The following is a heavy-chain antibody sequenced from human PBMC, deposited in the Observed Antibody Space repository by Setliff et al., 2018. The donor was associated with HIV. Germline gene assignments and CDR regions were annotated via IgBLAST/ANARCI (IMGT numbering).Heavy chain of an antibody. J-gene: IGHJ4*02. V-gene: IGHV4-59*12. CDR3: AREGNSGHGGQIEFDY. CDR1: GGSISSYY. Sequence: PSETLSLTCTVSGGSISSYYWSWIRQPPGKGLEWIGYIYYSGSTYYNPSLKSRVTISVDTSKNQFSLKLSSVTAADTAVYYCAREGNSGHGGQIEFDYWGQGTLVTVSS. CDR2: IYYSGST. D-gene: IGHD1-26*01.